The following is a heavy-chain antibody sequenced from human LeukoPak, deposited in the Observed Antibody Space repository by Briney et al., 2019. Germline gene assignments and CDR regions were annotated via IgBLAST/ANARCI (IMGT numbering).Heavy chain of an antibody. V-gene: IGHV3-7*01. D-gene: IGHD2-2*01. J-gene: IGHJ3*02. CDR1: RFTFSNYW. Sequence: GGSLRLSCVASRFTFSNYWMTWVRQAPGKGLERVANINKDGGEKYYMESVKGRFTISRDNAKNSLYLQMNSLRAEDTAVYYCARDLKGQYQDAFDIWGQGTMVTVSS. CDR2: INKDGGEK. CDR3: ARDLKGQYQDAFDI.